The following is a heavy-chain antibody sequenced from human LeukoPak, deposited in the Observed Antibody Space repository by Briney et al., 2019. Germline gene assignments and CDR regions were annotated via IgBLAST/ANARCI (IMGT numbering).Heavy chain of an antibody. D-gene: IGHD6-13*01. CDR2: ISYSGTT. V-gene: IGHV4-39*02. Sequence: SETLSLTCTVSGGSISTGSYYWGWVRPPPGKGLEYIVSISYSGTTYYNPSLKSRVNISVDTSKNHFSLTLSPVCAGDKAVYYCARSSAGVPFDYWGQGTLVTVSS. J-gene: IGHJ4*02. CDR3: ARSSAGVPFDY. CDR1: GGSISTGSYY.